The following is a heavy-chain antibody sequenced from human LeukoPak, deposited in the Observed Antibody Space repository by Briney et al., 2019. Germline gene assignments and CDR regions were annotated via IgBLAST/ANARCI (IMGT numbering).Heavy chain of an antibody. V-gene: IGHV3-23*01. CDR2: VSGSGGST. CDR3: ARSAGDPHAFDV. Sequence: GGSLRLSCAASGFTFASYAMTWVRQAPGKGLEWVSAVSGSGGSTYSADSVKGRFTISRDNSKNTLYLQFSSLRAEDTAVFYCARSAGDPHAFDVWGQGTMVTVSS. J-gene: IGHJ3*01. D-gene: IGHD4-17*01. CDR1: GFTFASYA.